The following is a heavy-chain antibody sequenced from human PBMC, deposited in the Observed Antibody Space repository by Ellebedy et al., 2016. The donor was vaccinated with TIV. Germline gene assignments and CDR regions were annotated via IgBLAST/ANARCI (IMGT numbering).Heavy chain of an antibody. CDR1: GFTFSRYS. V-gene: IGHV3-48*02. D-gene: IGHD6-19*01. J-gene: IGHJ4*02. Sequence: PGGSLRLSCAASGFTFSRYSMNWVRQAPGKGLEWVSYISSGSSTIYYADSVKGRFIISRDNAENSLYLQMNSLRDEDTAVYYCARKSTVTGMGLAYWGQGTLVTVSS. CDR2: ISSGSSTI. CDR3: ARKSTVTGMGLAY.